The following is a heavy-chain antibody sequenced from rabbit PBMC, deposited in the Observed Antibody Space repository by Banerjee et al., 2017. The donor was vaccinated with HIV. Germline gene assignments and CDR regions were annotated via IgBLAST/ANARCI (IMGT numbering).Heavy chain of an antibody. CDR3: ARNYVNAFDP. Sequence: QSLQESGGGLFQPGASLTLTCTASGFTLSSHWMCWVRQAPGKGLEWIACIDTNDGDTDYANWPKGRFTISKTSSTTVTLQMTSLTAADTATYFCARNYVNAFDPWGPGTLVTVS. D-gene: IGHD1-1*01. CDR2: IDTNDGDT. J-gene: IGHJ2*01. V-gene: IGHV1S40*01. CDR1: GFTLSSHW.